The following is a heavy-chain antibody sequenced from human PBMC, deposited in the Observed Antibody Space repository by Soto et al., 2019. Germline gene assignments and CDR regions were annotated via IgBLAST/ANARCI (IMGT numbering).Heavy chain of an antibody. CDR3: ARSRGVGASPDVEYYYGMDV. J-gene: IGHJ6*02. D-gene: IGHD1-26*01. Sequence: GGSLRLSCAASGFTVSTNYMSWVRQAPGKGLEWVSVIYSGGSTYYADSVKGRFTISRDNSKNTLYLQMNSLRAEDTAVYYCARSRGVGASPDVEYYYGMDVWGQGTTVTVSS. V-gene: IGHV3-53*01. CDR2: IYSGGST. CDR1: GFTVSTNY.